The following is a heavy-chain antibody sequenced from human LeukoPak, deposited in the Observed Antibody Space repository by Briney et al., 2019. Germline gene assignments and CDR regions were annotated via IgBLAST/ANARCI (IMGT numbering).Heavy chain of an antibody. J-gene: IGHJ4*02. Sequence: SETLSLTCTASGGSISSGVYYWSWIRQPPGKGLEWIGYIYYSGSTNYNPSLKSRVTISVDTSKNQFSLKLSSVTAADTAVYYCARLYYYDSSGYGAANDFDYWGQGTLVTVSS. CDR2: IYYSGST. CDR1: GGSISSGVYY. CDR3: ARLYYYDSSGYGAANDFDY. D-gene: IGHD3-22*01. V-gene: IGHV4-61*08.